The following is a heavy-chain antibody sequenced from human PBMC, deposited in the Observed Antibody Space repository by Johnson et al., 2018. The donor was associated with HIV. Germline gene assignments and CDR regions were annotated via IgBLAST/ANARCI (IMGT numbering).Heavy chain of an antibody. CDR3: ARGPSVVTLHAFDL. Sequence: VQLVESGGGLVQPGGSLRLSCAASGFTVSSNYMSWVRQAPGKGLEWVSIIYGAGRTYYADSVKGRCTISRDNSNNTLYLQMNSLRADDTAVYYCARGPSVVTLHAFDLWGQGTLVTVSS. D-gene: IGHD4-23*01. V-gene: IGHV3-53*01. CDR2: IYGAGRT. CDR1: GFTVSSNY. J-gene: IGHJ3*01.